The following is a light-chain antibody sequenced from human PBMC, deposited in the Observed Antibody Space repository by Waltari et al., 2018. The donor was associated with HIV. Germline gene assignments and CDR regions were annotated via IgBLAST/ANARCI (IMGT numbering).Light chain of an antibody. CDR2: DAS. Sequence: DTHLTQSPSSLSASVGDRVTITCQASQDISSSVCWYQQKLGKPPNLLISDASNSETGVPSRFSGSGSGTHFTFTINNLQPEDLATYYCQQYDNLPYTFGQGTKLEI. J-gene: IGKJ2*01. V-gene: IGKV1-33*01. CDR3: QQYDNLPYT. CDR1: QDISSS.